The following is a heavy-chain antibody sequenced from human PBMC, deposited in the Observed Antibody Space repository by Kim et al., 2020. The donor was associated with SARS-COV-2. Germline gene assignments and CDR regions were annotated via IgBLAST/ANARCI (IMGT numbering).Heavy chain of an antibody. J-gene: IGHJ4*02. CDR3: AGTRDSGWSYFDY. D-gene: IGHD6-19*01. Sequence: YAATVKGRVTIDRDNDKNSRYLQMNSLRAEDTAVYYCAGTRDSGWSYFDYWGQGTLVTVSS. V-gene: IGHV3-21*01.